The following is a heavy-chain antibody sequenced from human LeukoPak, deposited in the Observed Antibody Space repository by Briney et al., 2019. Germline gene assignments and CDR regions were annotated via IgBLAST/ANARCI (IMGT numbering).Heavy chain of an antibody. J-gene: IGHJ3*02. CDR2: INCDGRST. Sequence: GGSLRLSCAASGFTFSNYWMHWVREAPGKGLVCVSRINCDGRSTKNADSVKGRFAISRDNAKNTLYLQMNSLRAEDTAVYYCVRDRAVSPFPPDAFDMWGQGTMVTVAS. V-gene: IGHV3-74*01. CDR3: VRDRAVSPFPPDAFDM. D-gene: IGHD4-17*01. CDR1: GFTFSNYW.